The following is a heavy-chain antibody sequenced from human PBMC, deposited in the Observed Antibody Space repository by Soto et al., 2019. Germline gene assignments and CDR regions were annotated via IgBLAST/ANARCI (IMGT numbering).Heavy chain of an antibody. CDR1: RINLAQIA. Sequence: PGGSRRFSCTTSRINLAQIAMTWFRQAPGKGLEGVGFSTAQGPGGTTEYAPSLRGRFSVARYDTRNSAYLHITSLIIEDTAVYFCSRDCPFVLGYCRNGACYPNDFLAQVTLAAFSS. V-gene: IGHV3-49*03. D-gene: IGHD2-8*01. J-gene: IGHJ4*02. CDR3: SRDCPFVLGYCRNGACYPNDF. CDR2: STAQGPGGTT.